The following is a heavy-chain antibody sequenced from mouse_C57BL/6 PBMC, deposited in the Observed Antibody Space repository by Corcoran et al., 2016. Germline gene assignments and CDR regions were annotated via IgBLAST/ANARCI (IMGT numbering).Heavy chain of an antibody. V-gene: IGHV3-6*01. D-gene: IGHD2-4*01. J-gene: IGHJ3*01. Sequence: DVQLQESGPGLVKPSQSLSLTCSVTGYSITSGYYWNWIRQFPGNKLEWMGYISYDGSNNYNPSLKNRISITRDTSKNQFFLKLNSVTTEDTATYYCAREDDRIYYDYDDEAAWFAYWGQGTLVTVSA. CDR2: ISYDGSN. CDR1: GYSITSGYY. CDR3: AREDDRIYYDYDDEAAWFAY.